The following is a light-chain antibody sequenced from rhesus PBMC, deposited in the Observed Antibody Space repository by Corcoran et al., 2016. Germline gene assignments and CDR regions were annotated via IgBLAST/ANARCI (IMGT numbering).Light chain of an antibody. CDR3: QHYYSNSLT. CDR2: EAS. Sequence: DIQMTQSPSSLSASVGDRVTITCRASQGITNDLAWYHQKPGETPKLLIYEASSLESGIPSRFSCSGSWTDFTLTISSLQSEDFATYYCQHYYSNSLTFGGGTKVEIK. J-gene: IGKJ4*01. V-gene: IGKV1S17*01. CDR1: QGITND.